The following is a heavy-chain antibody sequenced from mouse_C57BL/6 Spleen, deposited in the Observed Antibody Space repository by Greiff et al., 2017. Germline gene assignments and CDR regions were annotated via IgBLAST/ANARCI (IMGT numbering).Heavy chain of an antibody. CDR3: ARTGSSNWDVYYFDY. CDR1: GYTFTDYY. V-gene: IGHV1-76*01. J-gene: IGHJ2*01. Sequence: VKLLESGAELVRPGASVKLSCKASGYTFTDYYINWVKQRPGQGLEWIARIYPGSGNTYYNEKFKGKATLTAEKSSSTAYMQLSSLTSEDSAVYFWARTGSSNWDVYYFDYWGQGTTLAVSS. CDR2: IYPGSGNT. D-gene: IGHD4-1*01.